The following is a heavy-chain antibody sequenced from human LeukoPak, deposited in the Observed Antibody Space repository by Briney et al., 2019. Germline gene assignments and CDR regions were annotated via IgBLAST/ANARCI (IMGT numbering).Heavy chain of an antibody. D-gene: IGHD6-19*01. CDR1: GGSFSGYY. V-gene: IGHV4-59*08. CDR3: ARTPESSGWYVSWFDP. CDR2: IYYSGST. J-gene: IGHJ5*02. Sequence: SETLSLTCAVYGGSFSGYYWSWIRQPPGKGLEWIGYIYYSGSTNYNPSLKSRVTISVDTSKNQFSLKLSSVTAADTAVYYCARTPESSGWYVSWFDPWGQGTLVTVSS.